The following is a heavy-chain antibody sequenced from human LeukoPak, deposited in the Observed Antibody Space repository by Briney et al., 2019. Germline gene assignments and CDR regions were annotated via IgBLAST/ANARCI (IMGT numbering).Heavy chain of an antibody. CDR2: ISGSGGST. J-gene: IGHJ6*04. V-gene: IGHV3-23*01. Sequence: GGSLRLSCAASGFTFSSYAMSWVRRAPGKGLEWVSAISGSGGSTYYADSVKGRFTISRDNSKNTLYLQMNSLRAEDTAVYYCAKDAVGSSGTKYYYYGMDVWGKGTTVTVSS. D-gene: IGHD3-22*01. CDR3: AKDAVGSSGTKYYYYGMDV. CDR1: GFTFSSYA.